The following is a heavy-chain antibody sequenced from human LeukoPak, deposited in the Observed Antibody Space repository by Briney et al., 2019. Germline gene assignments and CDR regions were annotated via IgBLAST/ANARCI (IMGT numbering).Heavy chain of an antibody. D-gene: IGHD6-13*01. CDR2: ISGDGGST. CDR3: ARPRSSSWYCFDY. Sequence: GGSLRLSCAASGFTFDDYAMHWVRQAPGKGLEWVSLISGDGGSTYYADSVKGRFTISRDNSKNTLYLQMNSLRAEDTAVYYCARPRSSSWYCFDYWGQGTLVTVSS. V-gene: IGHV3-43*02. J-gene: IGHJ4*02. CDR1: GFTFDDYA.